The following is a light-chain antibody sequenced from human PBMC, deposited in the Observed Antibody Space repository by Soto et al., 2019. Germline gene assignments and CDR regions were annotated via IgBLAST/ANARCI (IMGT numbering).Light chain of an antibody. J-gene: IGLJ2*01. V-gene: IGLV1-44*01. CDR2: GSD. CDR1: TSNIGTYT. CDR3: AAWDDSLDGPT. Sequence: QSVLSQPPSTSGTPGQRVTISCSGGTSNIGTYTVSCYQQFPETAPRLLIYGSDRRPSGVPDRFSGSKSGTSASLSIGGLHSEDEAHYYCAAWDDSLDGPTFGGGTKLTVL.